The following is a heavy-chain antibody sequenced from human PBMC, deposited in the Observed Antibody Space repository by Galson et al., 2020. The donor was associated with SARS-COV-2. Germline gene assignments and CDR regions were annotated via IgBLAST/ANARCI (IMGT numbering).Heavy chain of an antibody. Sequence: ESLKTSCAAFGITFDDYAMQWVRQGPGQGPEWVSLINWNGNTTYYADSVKGRFTILRDNSKNSLSLQMNSLRPEDTGLYYFAKSITSFGEATTDHYYGMDGWGQGTTVTVSS. J-gene: IGHJ6*02. CDR2: INWNGNTT. V-gene: IGHV3-43D*03. CDR1: GITFDDYA. CDR3: AKSITSFGEATTDHYYGMDG. D-gene: IGHD3-3*01.